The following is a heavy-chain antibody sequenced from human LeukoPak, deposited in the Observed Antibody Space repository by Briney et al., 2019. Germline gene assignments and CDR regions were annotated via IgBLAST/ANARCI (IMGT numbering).Heavy chain of an antibody. J-gene: IGHJ3*02. CDR3: AREYSGYDSDAFDI. D-gene: IGHD5-12*01. CDR1: GYTFTGYY. V-gene: IGHV1-2*02. CDR2: INPNSGGT. Sequence: ASVKVSCKASGYTFTGYYVHWVRQAPGQGLEWMGWINPNSGGTNYAQKFQGRVTMTRDTSISTAYMELSRLRSDDTAVYYCAREYSGYDSDAFDIWGQGTMVTVSS.